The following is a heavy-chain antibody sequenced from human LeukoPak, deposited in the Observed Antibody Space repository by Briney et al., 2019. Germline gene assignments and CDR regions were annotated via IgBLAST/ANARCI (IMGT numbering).Heavy chain of an antibody. CDR2: ISSSSSYI. CDR1: GFTFNSHS. J-gene: IGHJ4*02. CDR3: ARGYDILTGYYLREPNFDY. V-gene: IGHV3-21*01. Sequence: GRSLRLSCAGSGFTFNSHSMNWVRQAPGQGLEWVSSISSSSSYIYYADSVKGRFTISRDNAKNSLNLQMNSLRAEDTAVYYCARGYDILTGYYLREPNFDYWGQGTPVTVSS. D-gene: IGHD3-9*01.